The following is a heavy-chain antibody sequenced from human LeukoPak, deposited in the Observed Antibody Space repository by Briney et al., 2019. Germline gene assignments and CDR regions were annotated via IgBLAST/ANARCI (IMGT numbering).Heavy chain of an antibody. D-gene: IGHD2-8*02. J-gene: IGHJ6*02. V-gene: IGHV3-23*01. CDR3: AKGVLSGNYYYYGMDV. Sequence: GGPLRLSCAASGFTFSSYVMSWVRQAPGKGLEWVSAVSTSGGSTYYADSVKGRFTISRDNSKNTLYLQMNSLRAEDTAIYYCAKGVLSGNYYYYGMDVWGQGTTVTVSS. CDR2: VSTSGGST. CDR1: GFTFSSYV.